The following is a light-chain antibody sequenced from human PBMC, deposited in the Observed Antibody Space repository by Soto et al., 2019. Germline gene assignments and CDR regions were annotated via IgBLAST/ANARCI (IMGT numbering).Light chain of an antibody. Sequence: IQMTQSPFSLSASLGDRVTITCRASQSISSYLNWYQQKPGKAPKLLIYAASSLESGVPSRFSGSGSGTDFTLTISSLQPEDFATYYCQQSYSTPRTFGQGTKVDIK. V-gene: IGKV1-39*01. J-gene: IGKJ1*01. CDR3: QQSYSTPRT. CDR1: QSISSY. CDR2: AAS.